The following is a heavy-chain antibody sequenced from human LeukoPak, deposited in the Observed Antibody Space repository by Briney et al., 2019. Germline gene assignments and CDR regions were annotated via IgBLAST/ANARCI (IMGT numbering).Heavy chain of an antibody. V-gene: IGHV3-23*01. CDR2: ISGSGGST. Sequence: GGSLRLSCAASGFTFSSYAMSWVRQAPGKGLEWVSAISGSGGSTYYADSVKGRFTISRDNSKNTLYLQMNSLRAEDTAVYYCGAKYYDILTEDYHDYWGQGTLVTVSS. J-gene: IGHJ4*02. CDR3: GAKYYDILTEDYHDY. D-gene: IGHD3-9*01. CDR1: GFTFSSYA.